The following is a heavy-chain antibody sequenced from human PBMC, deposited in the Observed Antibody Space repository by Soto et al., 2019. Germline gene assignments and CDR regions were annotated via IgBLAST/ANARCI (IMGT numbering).Heavy chain of an antibody. V-gene: IGHV1-69*05. CDR2: IVPIFGNT. Sequence: SVKVSCKASGGTFSSYAISWVRQARGQRLEWIGGIVPIFGNTNYAQKFQGRVTITRDMSTSTAYVELSSLRSEDTAVYYCAAGTSHSDYWGQGTLVTVSS. D-gene: IGHD2-2*01. J-gene: IGHJ4*02. CDR1: GGTFSSYA. CDR3: AAGTSHSDY.